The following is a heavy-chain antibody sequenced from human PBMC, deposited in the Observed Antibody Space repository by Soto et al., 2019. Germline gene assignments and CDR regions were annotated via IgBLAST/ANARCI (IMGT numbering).Heavy chain of an antibody. CDR1: GGTFSSYA. D-gene: IGHD2-2*01. CDR3: ARGDIVVVPAARDYYYGMDV. V-gene: IGHV1-69*13. J-gene: IGHJ6*02. Sequence: GASVKVSCKASGGTFSSYAISWVRQAPGQGLEWMGGIIPIFGTANYAQKFQGRVTITADESTSTAYMELSSLRSEDTAVYYCARGDIVVVPAARDYYYGMDVWGQGTTVTVSS. CDR2: IIPIFGTA.